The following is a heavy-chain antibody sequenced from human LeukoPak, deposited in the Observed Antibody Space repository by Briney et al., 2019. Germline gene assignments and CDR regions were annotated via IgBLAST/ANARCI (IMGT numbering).Heavy chain of an antibody. V-gene: IGHV3-15*01. Sequence: SGGSLRLSCAAWGFSYKNGWIHWFRQTPVKGLEWVGRIKSQSSGWTPDYAAPVKGRFTISRDNSKHTLYLQMNTLTALESAACCRAREGDTVTEKRHYYGMDVWGQGTTVTVSS. J-gene: IGHJ6*02. CDR2: IKSQSSGWTP. D-gene: IGHD4-17*01. CDR1: GFSYKNGW. CDR3: AREGDTVTEKRHYYGMDV.